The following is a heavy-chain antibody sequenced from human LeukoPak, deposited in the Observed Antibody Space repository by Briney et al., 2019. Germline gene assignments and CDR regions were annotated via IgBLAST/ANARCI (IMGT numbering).Heavy chain of an antibody. V-gene: IGHV4-39*01. CDR2: IYYSGST. Sequence: PSETLSLTCTVSGGSISSSSYYWGWIRQPPGTGLEWIGSIYYSGSTYYNPSLKSRVTISVDTSKNQFSLKLSSVTAADTAVYYCARTRGAALSFFSRIEKNWFDPWGQGTLVTVSS. CDR3: ARTRGAALSFFSRIEKNWFDP. D-gene: IGHD3-10*01. J-gene: IGHJ5*02. CDR1: GGSISSSSYY.